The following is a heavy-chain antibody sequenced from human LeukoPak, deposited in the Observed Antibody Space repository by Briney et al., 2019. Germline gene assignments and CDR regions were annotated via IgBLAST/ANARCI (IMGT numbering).Heavy chain of an antibody. D-gene: IGHD5-18*01. CDR1: GYTFTGYY. J-gene: IGHJ4*02. CDR3: ARPVLDKAMGYDY. Sequence: GASVKVSCKASGYTFTGYYMHWVRQAPGQVLEWMRWINPNSGATNYAQKFQARITMTRDTSISTAYMELSRPTSDDTAVYYCARPVLDKAMGYDYWGQGALVTGSS. CDR2: INPNSGAT. V-gene: IGHV1-2*02.